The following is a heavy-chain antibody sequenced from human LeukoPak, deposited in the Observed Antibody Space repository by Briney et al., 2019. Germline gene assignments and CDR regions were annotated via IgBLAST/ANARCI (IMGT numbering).Heavy chain of an antibody. CDR2: ISSSGSTI. Sequence: GGSLRLSCAASGFTFSSYWMSWVRQAPGKGLEWVSYISSSGSTIYYADSVKGRFTISRDNAKNSLYLQMNSLRDEDTAVYYCARWFTSGRGFFDYWGQGILVTVSS. D-gene: IGHD6-19*01. V-gene: IGHV3-48*02. J-gene: IGHJ4*02. CDR1: GFTFSSYW. CDR3: ARWFTSGRGFFDY.